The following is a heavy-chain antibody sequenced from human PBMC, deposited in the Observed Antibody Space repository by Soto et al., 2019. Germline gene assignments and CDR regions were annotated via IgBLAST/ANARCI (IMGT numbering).Heavy chain of an antibody. Sequence: QVQLQESGPGLVKPSETLSLTCTVSGGSISSYYWSWIRQPAGKGLEWIGRIYTSGSTNYNPSLKRRVTMSVDTSKNQFSLKLSSVTAADTAVYYCARDSSSSRKGSEWYFDLWGRGTLVTVSS. CDR2: IYTSGST. CDR3: ARDSSSSRKGSEWYFDL. D-gene: IGHD6-13*01. J-gene: IGHJ2*01. V-gene: IGHV4-4*07. CDR1: GGSISSYY.